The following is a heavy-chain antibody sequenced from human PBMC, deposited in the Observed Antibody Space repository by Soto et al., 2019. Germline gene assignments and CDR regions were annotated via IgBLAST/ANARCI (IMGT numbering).Heavy chain of an antibody. CDR3: ARVCSGGSCYPGPYGMDV. CDR1: GGSFSGYY. J-gene: IGHJ6*02. V-gene: IGHV4-34*01. D-gene: IGHD2-15*01. Sequence: SETLSLTCAVYGGSFSGYYWSWIRQPPGKGLEWIGEINHSGSTNYNPSLKSRVTISVDTSKNQFSLKLSSVTAADTAVYYCARVCSGGSCYPGPYGMDVWGQGTTVTVSS. CDR2: INHSGST.